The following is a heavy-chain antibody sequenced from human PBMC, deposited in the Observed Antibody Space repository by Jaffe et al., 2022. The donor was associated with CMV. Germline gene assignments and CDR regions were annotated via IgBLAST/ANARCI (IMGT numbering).Heavy chain of an antibody. CDR1: GYTFTGYY. D-gene: IGHD1-26*01. Sequence: QVQLVQSGAEVKKPGASVKVSCKASGYTFTGYYMHWVRQAPGQGLEWMGWINPNSGGTNYAQKFQGWVTMTRDTSISTAYMELSRLRSDDTAVYYCARERGATTDPDAFDIWGQGTMVTVSS. V-gene: IGHV1-2*04. J-gene: IGHJ3*02. CDR3: ARERGATTDPDAFDI. CDR2: INPNSGGT.